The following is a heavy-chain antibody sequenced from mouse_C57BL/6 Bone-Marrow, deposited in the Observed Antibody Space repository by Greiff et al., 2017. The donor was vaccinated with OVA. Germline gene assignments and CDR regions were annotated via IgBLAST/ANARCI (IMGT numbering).Heavy chain of an antibody. D-gene: IGHD2-1*01. V-gene: IGHV1-15*01. CDR2: IDPETGGT. J-gene: IGHJ3*01. CDR3: TRGYYGNYAWCAY. CDR1: GYTFTDYD. Sequence: VQLQQSGAELVRPGASVTLSCKASGYTFTDYDMHWVKQTPVHGLEWIGAIDPETGGTAYNQTFKGKAILTADKSSSTAYMELRSLTSEDSAVYYGTRGYYGNYAWCAYWGQGTLVTVTA.